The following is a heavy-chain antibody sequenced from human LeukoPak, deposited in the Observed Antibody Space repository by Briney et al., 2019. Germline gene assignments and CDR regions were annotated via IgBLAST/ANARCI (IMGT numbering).Heavy chain of an antibody. V-gene: IGHV4-59*01. J-gene: IGHJ4*02. D-gene: IGHD1-14*01. CDR3: ARERRQDSVYLDH. CDR2: INYSGST. Sequence: SETLSLTCMDPRGSISSYKERSVRQPPGKGLEWIGYINYSGSTNYNPSLKSRVTMSVDTSKNQFSLKLSSVTAADTAMYYCARERRQDSVYLDHWGQGSLVTVSS. CDR1: RGSISSYK.